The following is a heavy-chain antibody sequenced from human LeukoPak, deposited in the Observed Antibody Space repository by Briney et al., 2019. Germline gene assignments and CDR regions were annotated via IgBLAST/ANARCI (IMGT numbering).Heavy chain of an antibody. D-gene: IGHD1-26*01. Sequence: SETLSLTCTVSGGSISSYYWSWIRQPPGKGLEWIGYIYDSGSTNYNPSLKSRVTISVDTSKNQFSLKLSSVTAADTAVYYCATGVGVRVPFDLWGRGTLVIVSS. V-gene: IGHV4-59*01. CDR3: ATGVGVRVPFDL. CDR1: GGSISSYY. CDR2: IYDSGST. J-gene: IGHJ2*01.